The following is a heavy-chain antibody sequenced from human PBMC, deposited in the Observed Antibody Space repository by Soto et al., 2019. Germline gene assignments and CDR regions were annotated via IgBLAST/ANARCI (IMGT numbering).Heavy chain of an antibody. CDR2: ISGGGGNT. V-gene: IGHV3-23*01. CDR1: GFTFGNYG. CDR3: AKGFIVVVTVLRPDDAFDV. J-gene: IGHJ3*01. D-gene: IGHD2-21*02. Sequence: DVQLLESGGGLVQPGGSLRLSCATSGFTFGNYGMNWVRQAPGKGLEWVSGISGGGGNTYYADSVKGRFTISRDPSTNTVFLEINSLRAEDTAVYYCAKGFIVVVTVLRPDDAFDVWGQGTLVTVSS.